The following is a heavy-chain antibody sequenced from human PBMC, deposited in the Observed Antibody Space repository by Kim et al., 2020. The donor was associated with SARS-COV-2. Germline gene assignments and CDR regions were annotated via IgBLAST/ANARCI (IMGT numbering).Heavy chain of an antibody. J-gene: IGHJ4*02. D-gene: IGHD3-22*01. V-gene: IGHV1-2*02. CDR3: AKYYFASSGPDLDY. Sequence: APKFQGRVTMTMATSINTAYMELTSLTADDTAVYYCAKYYFASSGPDLDYWGQGTLVTVSS.